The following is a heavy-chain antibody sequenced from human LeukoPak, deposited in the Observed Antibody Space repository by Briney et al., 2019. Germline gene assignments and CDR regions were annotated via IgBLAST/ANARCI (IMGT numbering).Heavy chain of an antibody. D-gene: IGHD3-22*01. CDR3: ARFYYDSSGYYYVAY. CDR2: INHSGST. Sequence: SETLSLTCAVYGGSFSGYYWSWIRQPPGKGLEWIGEINHSGSTNYNPSLKSRATISVDTSKNQFSLKLSSVTAADTAVYYCARFYYDSSGYYYVAYWGQGTLVTVSS. J-gene: IGHJ4*02. CDR1: GGSFSGYY. V-gene: IGHV4-34*01.